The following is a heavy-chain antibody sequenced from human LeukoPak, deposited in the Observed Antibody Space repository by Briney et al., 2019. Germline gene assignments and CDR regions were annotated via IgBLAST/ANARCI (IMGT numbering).Heavy chain of an antibody. V-gene: IGHV4-61*02. CDR1: GGSISSGSYY. D-gene: IGHD3-22*01. Sequence: PSETLSLTCTVSGGSISSGSYYWSWMRQPAGKGLEWIGRIYTSGSTNYNPSLKSRVTISVDTSKNQFSLKLSSVTAADTAVYYCARDGDSSPDYGMDVWGQGTTVTVSS. CDR2: IYTSGST. J-gene: IGHJ6*02. CDR3: ARDGDSSPDYGMDV.